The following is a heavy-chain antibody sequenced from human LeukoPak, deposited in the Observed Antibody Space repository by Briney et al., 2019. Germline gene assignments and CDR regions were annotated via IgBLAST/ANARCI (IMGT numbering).Heavy chain of an antibody. Sequence: GRSLRLSCAASGFTFSSYGMHWVRQAPGKGLEWVAVISYDGSNKYYADSVKGRFTISRDNSKNTLYLQMNSLRAEDTAVYYCANEWELGSFDCWGQGTLVTVSS. CDR2: ISYDGSNK. CDR3: ANEWELGSFDC. D-gene: IGHD1-26*01. V-gene: IGHV3-30*18. CDR1: GFTFSSYG. J-gene: IGHJ4*02.